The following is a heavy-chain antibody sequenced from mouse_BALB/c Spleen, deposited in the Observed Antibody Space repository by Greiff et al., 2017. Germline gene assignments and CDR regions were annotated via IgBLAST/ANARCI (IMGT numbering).Heavy chain of an antibody. CDR2: IRSKSNNYAT. J-gene: IGHJ4*01. Sequence: EVKLVESGGGLVQPKGSLKLSCAASGFTFNTYAMNWVRQAPGKGLEWVARIRSKSNNYATYYADSVKDRFTISRDDSQSMLYLQMNNLKTEDTAMYYCVRHGIYYGNYVDAMDYWGQGTSVTVSS. D-gene: IGHD2-1*01. V-gene: IGHV10-1*02. CDR1: GFTFNTYA. CDR3: VRHGIYYGNYVDAMDY.